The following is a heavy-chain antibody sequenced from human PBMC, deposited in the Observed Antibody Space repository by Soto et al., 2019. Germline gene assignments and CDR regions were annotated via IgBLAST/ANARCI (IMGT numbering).Heavy chain of an antibody. V-gene: IGHV3-30*18. CDR2: ISYDGSNK. Sequence: TGGSLRLSCAASGFTFSSYGMHWVRQAPGKGLEWVAVISYDGSNKYYADSVKGRFTISRDNSKNTLYLQMNSLRAEDTAVYYCAKDQSYYDILTETYFDYWGQGTLVTVSS. CDR3: AKDQSYYDILTETYFDY. CDR1: GFTFSSYG. D-gene: IGHD3-9*01. J-gene: IGHJ4*02.